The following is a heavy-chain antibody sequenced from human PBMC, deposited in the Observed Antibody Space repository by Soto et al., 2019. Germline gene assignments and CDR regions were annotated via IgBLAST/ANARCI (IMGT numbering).Heavy chain of an antibody. J-gene: IGHJ3*02. CDR1: GFTFSSYG. D-gene: IGHD6-13*01. V-gene: IGHV3-33*06. CDR3: AKSRQQPLLFDI. Sequence: GGSLRLSCAASGFTFSSYGMHWVRQAPGKGLEWVAVIWYDGSNKYYAESVKGRFTISRDNSKNTLYLQMNSLRAEDTAVYYCAKSRQQPLLFDIWGQGTMVTVSS. CDR2: IWYDGSNK.